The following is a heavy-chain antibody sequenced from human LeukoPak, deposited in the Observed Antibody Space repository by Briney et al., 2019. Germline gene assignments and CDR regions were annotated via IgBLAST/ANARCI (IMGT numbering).Heavy chain of an antibody. CDR2: IKQDGSEK. Sequence: GGSLRLSCAASGFTVSSNYMSWVRQAPGKGLEWVANIKQDGSEKYCVGSVRGRFTISRDNAKNSLFLQMNSLRAEDTAVYYCARDTFTDYWGQGTLVTVSS. CDR3: ARDTFTDY. CDR1: GFTVSSNY. V-gene: IGHV3-7*04. J-gene: IGHJ4*02.